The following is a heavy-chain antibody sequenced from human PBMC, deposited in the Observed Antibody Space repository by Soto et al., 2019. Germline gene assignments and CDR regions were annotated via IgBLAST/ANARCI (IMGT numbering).Heavy chain of an antibody. J-gene: IGHJ4*02. CDR2: IDSGGSA. Sequence: QVQLQESGPGLVKPSQTLSLTCTVSGGSISSVDHCWSWIRQPPDKGPEWIGNIDSGGSASSNPSLTSQVTLLIARSKNQCSLQLNSVSAADTAVYYCASVPSGDKVDYWGQGSLVTVSS. D-gene: IGHD7-27*01. CDR1: GGSISSVDHC. V-gene: IGHV4-30-4*01. CDR3: ASVPSGDKVDY.